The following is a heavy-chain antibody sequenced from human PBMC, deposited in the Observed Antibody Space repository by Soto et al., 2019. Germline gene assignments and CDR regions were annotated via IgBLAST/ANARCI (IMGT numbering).Heavy chain of an antibody. CDR3: ARGTWAVRFDP. J-gene: IGHJ5*02. CDR1: GWSFFGYY. D-gene: IGHD1-1*01. V-gene: IGHV4-34*01. CDR2: INHIGKT. Sequence: SETLSHTYAFCGWSFFGYYWSWFRKPPGKGREWIGEINHIGKTNYNPSLKSRVTISVDTSKNQFSLKVSSVTAADTAVYYSARGTWAVRFDPWGQGTLVTVSS.